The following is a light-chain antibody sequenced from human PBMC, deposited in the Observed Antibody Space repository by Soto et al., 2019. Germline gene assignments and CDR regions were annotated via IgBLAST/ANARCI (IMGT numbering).Light chain of an antibody. CDR2: GNS. Sequence: QAVVTQPPSVSGAPGQRVTISCTGSSSNIGAGYDVHWYQQLPGTAPKLLIYGNSNRPSGVPDRFSGSMSGTSASLAITGLQAEDEADYYCQSYDSSLSGLVFGTGTKVTVL. CDR1: SSNIGAGYD. V-gene: IGLV1-40*01. CDR3: QSYDSSLSGLV. J-gene: IGLJ1*01.